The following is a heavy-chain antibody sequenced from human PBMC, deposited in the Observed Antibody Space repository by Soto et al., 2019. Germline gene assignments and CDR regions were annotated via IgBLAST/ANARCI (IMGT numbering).Heavy chain of an antibody. D-gene: IGHD3-22*01. CDR3: ARGGYYDSSGSRNYFYYGMNV. Sequence: APGQGLAWLGWVSPYDGYTNYAQILQGRVSMTTDTSTKTAYMEVRSLRSDDTAVYYCARGGYYDSSGSRNYFYYGMNVWGQGTTVTVSS. J-gene: IGHJ6*02. CDR2: VSPYDGYT. V-gene: IGHV1-18*01.